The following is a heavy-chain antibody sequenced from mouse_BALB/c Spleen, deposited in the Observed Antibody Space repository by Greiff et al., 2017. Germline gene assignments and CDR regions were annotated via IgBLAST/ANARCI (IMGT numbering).Heavy chain of an antibody. V-gene: IGHV5-12-2*01. D-gene: IGHD2-1*01. Sequence: DVHLVESGGGLVQPGGSLKLSCAASGFTFSSYTMSWVRQTPEKRLEWVAYISNGGGSTYYPDTVKGRFTISRDNAKNTLYLQMSSLKSEDTAMYYCARVGNYYFDYWGQGTTLTVAS. CDR1: GFTFSSYT. CDR3: ARVGNYYFDY. J-gene: IGHJ2*01. CDR2: ISNGGGST.